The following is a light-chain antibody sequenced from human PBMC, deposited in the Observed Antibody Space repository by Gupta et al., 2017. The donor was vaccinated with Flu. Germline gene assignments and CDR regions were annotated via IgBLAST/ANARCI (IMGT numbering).Light chain of an antibody. CDR1: QGISSY. CDR3: QQYYSYPRT. J-gene: IGKJ1*01. V-gene: IGKV1-8*01. CDR2: AAS. Sequence: AIRLNPSPSSSFYSTGDRVTITCRASQGISSYLAWYQQKPGKAPKLLIYAASTLQRGVPSRFSGSGSGTDFTLTISCLQSEDFATYYCQQYYSYPRTFGQGTKVEIK.